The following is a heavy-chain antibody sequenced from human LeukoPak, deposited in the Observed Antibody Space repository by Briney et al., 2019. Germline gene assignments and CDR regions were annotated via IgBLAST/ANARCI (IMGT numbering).Heavy chain of an antibody. J-gene: IGHJ4*02. CDR3: ARGGSDGDYDY. Sequence: PGGSLRLSCAASGFTFSSRDMYWVRQATGKGLEWVSAIGAAGDTYYPGSVKGRFTISRENAKNSLYLQMNSLRAGDTAVYYCARGGSDGDYDYWGQGTLVTVSS. CDR2: IGAAGDT. D-gene: IGHD4-17*01. CDR1: GFTFSSRD. V-gene: IGHV3-13*01.